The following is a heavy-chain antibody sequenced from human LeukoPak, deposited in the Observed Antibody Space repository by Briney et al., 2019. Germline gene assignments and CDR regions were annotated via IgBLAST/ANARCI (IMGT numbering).Heavy chain of an antibody. Sequence: GGSLRLSCAASGFTFSSYSMNWVRQAPGKGLEWVSSISSSSSYIYYADSVKGRFTISRDNSKNTLYLQMNSLRAEDTAVYYCAKDHFLEWLLYRGYDYWGQGTLVTVSS. D-gene: IGHD3-3*01. CDR3: AKDHFLEWLLYRGYDY. V-gene: IGHV3-21*04. CDR2: ISSSSSYI. CDR1: GFTFSSYS. J-gene: IGHJ4*02.